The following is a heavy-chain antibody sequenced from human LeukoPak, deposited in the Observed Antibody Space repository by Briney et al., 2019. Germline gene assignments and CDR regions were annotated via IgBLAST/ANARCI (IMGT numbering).Heavy chain of an antibody. CDR1: GFTFSSYA. Sequence: GGSLRLSCAASGFTFSSYAMHWVRQAPGKGLEWVAVISYDGSNKYYADSVKGRFTISRDNAKNSLYLQMNSLRAEDTALYYCARARGGVVLMVYAIDYWGQGTLVTVSS. D-gene: IGHD2-8*01. V-gene: IGHV3-30*04. CDR3: ARARGGVVLMVYAIDY. CDR2: ISYDGSNK. J-gene: IGHJ4*02.